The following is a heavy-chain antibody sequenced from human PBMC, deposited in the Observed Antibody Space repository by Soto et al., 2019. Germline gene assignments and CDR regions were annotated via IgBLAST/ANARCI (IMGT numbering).Heavy chain of an antibody. J-gene: IGHJ6*02. CDR2: IIPRLGTA. CDR1: GGTFSSYV. Sequence: QVQLIQSGAEVTKPGSSVKVSCKASGGTFSSYVISWVRQTPGQGLEWMGGIIPRLGTANYAQKFQGRVTITAEESTRTAYMELSSLISEDTAVYYCARARVATIGHGSYYCGTDAWGQGTTVTVSS. D-gene: IGHD5-12*01. V-gene: IGHV1-69*11. CDR3: ARARVATIGHGSYYCGTDA.